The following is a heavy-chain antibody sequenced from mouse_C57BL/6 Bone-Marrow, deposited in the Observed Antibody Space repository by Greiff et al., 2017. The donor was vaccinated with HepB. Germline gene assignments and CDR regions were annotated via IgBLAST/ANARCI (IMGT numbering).Heavy chain of an antibody. CDR3: ASGATTVVDFDY. J-gene: IGHJ2*01. CDR1: GFSLTSYG. Sequence: QVQLKQSGPGLVAPSQSLSITCTVSGFSLTSYGVDWVRQSPGKGLEWLGVIWGVGSTNYNSALKSRLSISKDNSKSQVFLKMNSLQTDDTAMYYCASGATTVVDFDYWGQGTTLTVSS. D-gene: IGHD1-1*01. CDR2: IWGVGST. V-gene: IGHV2-6*01.